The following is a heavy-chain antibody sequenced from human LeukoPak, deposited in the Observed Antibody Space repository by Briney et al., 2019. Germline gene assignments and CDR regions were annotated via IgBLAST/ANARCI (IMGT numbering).Heavy chain of an antibody. CDR1: GFTFDAYA. D-gene: IGHD6-19*01. CDR3: AKDILSSGWLYRTPYYYGMDV. J-gene: IGHJ6*02. CDR2: ISWNSGSI. V-gene: IGHV3-9*01. Sequence: GGSLRLSCAASGFTFDAYAMHWVRQAPGKGLEWVSGISWNSGSIGYADSVKGRFTISKDNAKNSLYLQMNSLRAEDTALYYCAKDILSSGWLYRTPYYYGMDVWGQGTTVTVSS.